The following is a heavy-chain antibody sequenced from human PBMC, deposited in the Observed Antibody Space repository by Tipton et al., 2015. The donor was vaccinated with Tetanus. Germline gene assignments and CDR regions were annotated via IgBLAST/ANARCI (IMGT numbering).Heavy chain of an antibody. Sequence: SLRLSCAASGFTFSSYAMSWVRQAPGKGLEWVSAISGSGGSTYYADSVKGRFTISRDNSKNTLYLQMNSLRAEDTAVYYCAKVHTQGITVVSPNALDIWGQGTMVTVSS. V-gene: IGHV3-23*01. CDR3: AKVHTQGITVVSPNALDI. D-gene: IGHD4-23*01. CDR2: ISGSGGST. J-gene: IGHJ3*02. CDR1: GFTFSSYA.